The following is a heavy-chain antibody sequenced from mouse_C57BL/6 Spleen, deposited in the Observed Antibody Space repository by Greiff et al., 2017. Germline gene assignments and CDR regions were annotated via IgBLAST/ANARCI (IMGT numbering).Heavy chain of an antibody. Sequence: EVKLVESEGGLVQPGSSMKLSCTASGFTFSDYYMAWVRQVPEKGLEWVANINYDGSSTYYLDSLKSRFIISRDNAKNILYLQMSSLKSEDTATYYCARGYWYFDYWGQGTTLTVSS. CDR2: INYDGSST. V-gene: IGHV5-16*01. J-gene: IGHJ2*01. CDR1: GFTFSDYY. D-gene: IGHD2-14*01. CDR3: ARGYWYFDY.